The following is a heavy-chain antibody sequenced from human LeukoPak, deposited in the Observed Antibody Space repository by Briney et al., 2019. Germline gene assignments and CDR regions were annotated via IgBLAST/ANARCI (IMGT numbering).Heavy chain of an antibody. CDR3: AKNSYYYGSGSYTFDY. V-gene: IGHV3-23*01. Sequence: GGSLRLSCAASGFTFSSYAMSWVRQAPGKGLEWVSAISGSGGSTYYADSVKGRFTISRNNSKNTLYLQMDSLRAEDTAVYYCAKNSYYYGSGSYTFDYWGQGTLVTVSS. CDR1: GFTFSSYA. J-gene: IGHJ4*02. D-gene: IGHD3-10*01. CDR2: ISGSGGST.